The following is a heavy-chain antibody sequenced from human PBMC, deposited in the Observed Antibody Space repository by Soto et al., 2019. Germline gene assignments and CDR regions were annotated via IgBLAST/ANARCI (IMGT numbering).Heavy chain of an antibody. CDR1: GFTFSSYA. CDR3: ARSFLVTVRYYYYGMDV. V-gene: IGHV3-30-3*01. CDR2: ISYDGSNK. Sequence: GGSLRLSCAASGFTFSSYAMHWVRQAPGKGLEWVAVISYDGSNKYYADSVKGRFTISRDNSKNTLYLQMNSLRAEDTAVYYCARSFLVTVRYYYYGMDVWGQGTTVTVSS. J-gene: IGHJ6*02. D-gene: IGHD4-4*01.